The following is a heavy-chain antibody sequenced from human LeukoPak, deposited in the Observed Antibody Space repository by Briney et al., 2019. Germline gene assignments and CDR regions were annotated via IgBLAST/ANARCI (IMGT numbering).Heavy chain of an antibody. D-gene: IGHD3-22*01. CDR2: IYYSGTT. J-gene: IGHJ2*01. V-gene: IGHV4-59*08. CDR3: ARGYDGSGYYYRNWYFDL. Sequence: SETLSLTCTVSGGRINNHYWTWIRQPPGKGLEWLGYIYYSGTTNYNPSLKSRVTISVDTSKNQFSLKLSSVTAADTAVYYCARGYDGSGYYYRNWYFDLWGRGTLVTVSS. CDR1: GGRINNHY.